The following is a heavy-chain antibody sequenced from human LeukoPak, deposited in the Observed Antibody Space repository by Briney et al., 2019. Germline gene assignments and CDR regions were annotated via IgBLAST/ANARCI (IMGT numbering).Heavy chain of an antibody. CDR2: ISSSSSYI. J-gene: IGHJ4*02. CDR3: ARRRWGYGSGSYDY. Sequence: PGRSLRLSCAASGFTFSSYSMNWVRQAPGKGLEWVSSISSSSSYIYYADSVKGRFTISRDNAKNSLYLQMNSLRAEDTAVYYCARRRWGYGSGSYDYWGQGTLVTVSS. V-gene: IGHV3-21*01. D-gene: IGHD3-10*01. CDR1: GFTFSSYS.